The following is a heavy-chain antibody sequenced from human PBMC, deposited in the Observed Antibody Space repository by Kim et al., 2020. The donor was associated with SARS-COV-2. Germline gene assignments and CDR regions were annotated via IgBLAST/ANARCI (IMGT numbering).Heavy chain of an antibody. D-gene: IGHD3-22*01. CDR2: INHSGST. CDR3: ARGGYYDSSGYYAFDI. J-gene: IGHJ3*02. Sequence: SETLSLTCAVYGGSFSGYYWSWIRQPPGNGLEWIGEINHSGSTNYNPSLKSRVTISVDTSKNQFSLKLSSVTAADTAVYYCARGGYYDSSGYYAFDIWGQGTMVTVSS. V-gene: IGHV4-34*01. CDR1: GGSFSGYY.